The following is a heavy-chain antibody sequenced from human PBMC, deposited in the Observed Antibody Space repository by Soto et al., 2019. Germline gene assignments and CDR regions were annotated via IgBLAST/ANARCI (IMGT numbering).Heavy chain of an antibody. J-gene: IGHJ6*02. V-gene: IGHV1-69*01. CDR2: IIPVFGAT. D-gene: IGHD4-4*01. Sequence: QVQLVQSGAEVKKPGSSVKVSCKASGVSFSSYAISWVRQAPGQGLEWMGGIIPVFGATRYAQNYQGRVTITADEYTSTAYMELSSLRSEDTAVYYCANHTNRHYSAVHCYYAMDGWGRGTTVTVSS. CDR3: ANHTNRHYSAVHCYYAMDG. CDR1: GVSFSSYA.